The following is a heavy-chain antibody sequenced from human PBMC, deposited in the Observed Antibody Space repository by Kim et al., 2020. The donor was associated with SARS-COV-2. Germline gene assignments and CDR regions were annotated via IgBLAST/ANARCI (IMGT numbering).Heavy chain of an antibody. Sequence: SETLSLTCTVSGVSISSDNYYWGWIRQPPGKGLEWIGSLYYSGSTYHNPSLNSRATISVDASKNEFSLKLSSVTAADTAVYYCARLDSSGTHGRYMD. D-gene: IGHD6-19*01. CDR3: ARLDSSGTHGRYMD. J-gene: IGHJ6*03. V-gene: IGHV4-39*01. CDR1: GVSISSDNYY. CDR2: LYYSGST.